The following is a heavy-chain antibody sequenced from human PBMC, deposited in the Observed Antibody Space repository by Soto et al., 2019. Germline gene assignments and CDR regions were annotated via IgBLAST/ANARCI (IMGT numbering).Heavy chain of an antibody. CDR2: ISSSSSTI. CDR3: ARDSLRITGTPGDYYYGMDV. V-gene: IGHV3-48*02. J-gene: IGHJ6*02. CDR1: GFTFSSYS. Sequence: GGSLRLSCAASGFTFSSYSMNWVRQAPGKGLEWVSYISSSSSTIYYADSVKGRFTISRDNAKNSLYLQMNSLRDEDTAVYYCARDSLRITGTPGDYYYGMDVWGQGTMVTVSS. D-gene: IGHD1-20*01.